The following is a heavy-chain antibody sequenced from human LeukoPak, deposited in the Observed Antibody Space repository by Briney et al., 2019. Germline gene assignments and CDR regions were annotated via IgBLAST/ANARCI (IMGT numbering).Heavy chain of an antibody. CDR3: ARERNLEIAVAGTIFDY. CDR1: GFTFSSYS. J-gene: IGHJ4*02. D-gene: IGHD6-19*01. Sequence: GGSLRLSCAASGFTFSSYSMNWVRQAPGKGLEWVSSISSSSSYIYYADSVKGRFTISRDNAKNSLYLQMNSLRAEDTAVYYCARERNLEIAVAGTIFDYWGQGTLVTVSS. CDR2: ISSSSSYI. V-gene: IGHV3-21*01.